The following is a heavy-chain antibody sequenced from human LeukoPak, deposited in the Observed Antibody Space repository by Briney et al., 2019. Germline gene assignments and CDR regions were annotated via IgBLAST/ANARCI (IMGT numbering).Heavy chain of an antibody. V-gene: IGHV4-59*01. CDR3: AREGTSGDFDY. CDR2: IYYSGST. Sequence: SETLSLTCTVSGGSISRYYWSWIPPPPGKGVEWIGYIYYSGSTNYNPSLKSRVTISVDTSKNQFSLKLNSVTAADTAVYYCAREGTSGDFDYWGQGTLVTVSS. J-gene: IGHJ4*02. D-gene: IGHD2-2*01. CDR1: GGSISRYY.